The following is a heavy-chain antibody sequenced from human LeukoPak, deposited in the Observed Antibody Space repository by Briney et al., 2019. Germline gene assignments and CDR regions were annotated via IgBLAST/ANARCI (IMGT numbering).Heavy chain of an antibody. CDR2: ISSSGSTI. D-gene: IGHD5-18*01. CDR3: ARGGIQLWPTSPFDY. J-gene: IGHJ4*02. CDR1: GFTSSDYY. V-gene: IGHV3-11*01. Sequence: PGGSLRLSCAASGFTSSDYYMSWIRQAPGKGLEWVSYISSSGSTIYYADSVKGRFTISRDNAKNSLYLQMNSLSAEDTAVYYCARGGIQLWPTSPFDYWGQGTLVTVSS.